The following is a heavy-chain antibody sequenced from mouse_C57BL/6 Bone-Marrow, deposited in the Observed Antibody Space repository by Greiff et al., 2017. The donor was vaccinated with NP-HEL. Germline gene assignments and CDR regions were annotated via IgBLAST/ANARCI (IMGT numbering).Heavy chain of an antibody. J-gene: IGHJ3*01. Sequence: VQLQQSGPELVKPGASVKISCKASGYTFTDYYMNWVKQSHGKSLEWIGDINPNNGGTSYNQKFKGKATLTVDKSSSTAYMELRSRTSEDSAVYYCASYSLFAYWGQGTLVTVSA. CDR1: GYTFTDYY. CDR3: ASYSLFAY. D-gene: IGHD1-1*01. V-gene: IGHV1-26*01. CDR2: INPNNGGT.